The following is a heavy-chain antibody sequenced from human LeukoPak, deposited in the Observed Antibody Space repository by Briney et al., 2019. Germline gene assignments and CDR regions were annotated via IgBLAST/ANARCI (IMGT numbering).Heavy chain of an antibody. V-gene: IGHV1-18*01. D-gene: IGHD4-17*01. J-gene: IGHJ2*01. CDR3: ARIHMTTVTTSLDWYFDL. Sequence: ASVKVSCKASGYTFTTYGIHWVRQAPGQGLEWMGWISTYNGNANYAQKLQGRVTMTTDTSTSTAYMELRSLRSDDTAIYYCARIHMTTVTTSLDWYFDLWGRDTLVTVSS. CDR1: GYTFTTYG. CDR2: ISTYNGNA.